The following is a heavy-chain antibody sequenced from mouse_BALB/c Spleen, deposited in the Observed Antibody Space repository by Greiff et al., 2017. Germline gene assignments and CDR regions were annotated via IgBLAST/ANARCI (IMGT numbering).Heavy chain of an antibody. D-gene: IGHD2-4*01. CDR2: INPSNGRT. J-gene: IGHJ4*01. Sequence: VQLQQPGAELVKPGASVKLSCKASGYTFTSYWMHWVKQRPGQGLEWIGEINPSNGRTNYNEKFKSKATLTVDKSSSTAYMQLSSLTSEDSAVYYCATSTMSSMDYWGQGTSVTVSS. CDR3: ATSTMSSMDY. CDR1: GYTFTSYW. V-gene: IGHV1S81*02.